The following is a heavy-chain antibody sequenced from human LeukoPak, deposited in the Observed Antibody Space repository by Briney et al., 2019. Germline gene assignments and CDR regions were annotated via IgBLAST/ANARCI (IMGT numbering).Heavy chain of an antibody. CDR1: GFTFSSYA. CDR3: AKSRGSSNGDFDY. J-gene: IGHJ4*02. Sequence: GGSLRLSCAASGFTFSSYAMHWVRQAPGKGLEWVAVISYDGSNKYYADSVKGRFTISRDNSKNTLYLQMNSLRAEDTAVYYCAKSRGSSNGDFDYWGQGTLVTVSS. V-gene: IGHV3-30-3*02. D-gene: IGHD6-13*01. CDR2: ISYDGSNK.